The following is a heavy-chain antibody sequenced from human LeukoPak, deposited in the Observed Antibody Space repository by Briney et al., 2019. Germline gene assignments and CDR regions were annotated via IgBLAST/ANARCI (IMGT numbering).Heavy chain of an antibody. CDR3: ARDPTGQQLSYHY. V-gene: IGHV3-7*03. J-gene: IGHJ4*02. CDR2: IKQDGSEK. Sequence: GGSLRLSCAASGFTFSSYWMSWVRQAPGKGLEWVANIKQDGSEKYYVDSEKGRFTISRDNAKNSLYLQMNSLRAEDTAVYYCARDPTGQQLSYHYWGQGTLVTVSS. CDR1: GFTFSSYW. D-gene: IGHD6-13*01.